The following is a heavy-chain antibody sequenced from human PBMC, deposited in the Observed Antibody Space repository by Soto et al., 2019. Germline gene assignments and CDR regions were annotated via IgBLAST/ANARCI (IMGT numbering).Heavy chain of an antibody. CDR1: GYTFTSYY. Sequence: ASVKVSCKASGYTFTSYYMHWVRQAPGQGLERMGIINPSGGSTSYAQKFQGRVTMTRDTSTSTVYMELSSLRSEDTAVYYCARVGYYYDSIGYPDAFDIWGQGTMVTVSS. CDR2: INPSGGST. D-gene: IGHD3-22*01. J-gene: IGHJ3*02. CDR3: ARVGYYYDSIGYPDAFDI. V-gene: IGHV1-46*01.